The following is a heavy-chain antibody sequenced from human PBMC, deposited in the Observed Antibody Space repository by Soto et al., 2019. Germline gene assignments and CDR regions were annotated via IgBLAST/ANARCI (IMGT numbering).Heavy chain of an antibody. Sequence: QVHLVQSGAEVKKPGASVNVSCKTSGYTFTRNGISWVRQAPGQGLEWMGWISPNSGNIKYAQKLQGRVIMTTDTSTSTAYMQLRSMRSDDTAIYYCVTDSESNSWPCMDVWGPGT. CDR3: VTDSESNSWPCMDV. D-gene: IGHD4-4*01. CDR2: ISPNSGNI. V-gene: IGHV1-18*01. J-gene: IGHJ6*01. CDR1: GYTFTRNG.